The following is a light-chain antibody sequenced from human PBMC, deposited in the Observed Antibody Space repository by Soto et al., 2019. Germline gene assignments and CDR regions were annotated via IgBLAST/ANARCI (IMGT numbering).Light chain of an antibody. CDR3: MQALQTPWT. Sequence: DIVMTQSPLSLPVTPGEPASISCRSSQSLLHSNGYNYLNWYLQKPGQSLQVLIYLSSNRASGVPDRFSGSGSGTDFTLKISRVEAEDVGLYYCMQALQTPWTFGQGTKVEIK. V-gene: IGKV2-28*01. CDR2: LSS. CDR1: QSLLHSNGYNY. J-gene: IGKJ1*01.